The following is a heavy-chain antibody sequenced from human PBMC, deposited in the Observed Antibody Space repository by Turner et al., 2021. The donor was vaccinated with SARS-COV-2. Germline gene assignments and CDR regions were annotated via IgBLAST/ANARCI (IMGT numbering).Heavy chain of an antibody. CDR2: IKQDGSEK. CDR1: GFPFSTSG. D-gene: IGHD6-13*01. V-gene: IGHV3-7*01. CDR3: ARVRSSSWRFDP. Sequence: EVQLVESGGTSVHPWGSLRLSCAASGFPFSTSGMHWVRQARGKGLEWVANIKQDGSEKYYVDSVKGRFTISRDNAKNSLYLQMNSLRAEDTAVYYCARVRSSSWRFDPWGQGTLVTVSS. J-gene: IGHJ5*02.